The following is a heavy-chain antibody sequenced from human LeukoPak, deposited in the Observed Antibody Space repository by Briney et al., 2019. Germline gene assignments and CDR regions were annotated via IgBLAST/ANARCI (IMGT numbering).Heavy chain of an antibody. CDR3: AKDGAPVMRYFDY. Sequence: PGGSLRLSCVVSGFNFDNFAMQWVRQPLGKGLEWVAGISHDGRTKYYADSMKGRITISRDNSKNTLYLQMNSLRAEDTAVFYCAKDGAPVMRYFDYWGQGTLVTVSS. D-gene: IGHD1-26*01. V-gene: IGHV3-30*04. CDR2: ISHDGRTK. J-gene: IGHJ4*02. CDR1: GFNFDNFA.